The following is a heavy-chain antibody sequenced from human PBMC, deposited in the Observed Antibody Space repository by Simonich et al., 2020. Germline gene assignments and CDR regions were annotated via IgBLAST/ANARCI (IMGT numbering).Heavy chain of an antibody. CDR2: ISYDGSNK. CDR3: ARDGERYCGGDCYSYFDY. J-gene: IGHJ4*02. V-gene: IGHV3-30*07. D-gene: IGHD2-21*02. CDR1: GFTFSSYA. Sequence: QVQLVESGGGVVQPGRSLRLSCAASGFTFSSYAMHWVRQAPGKGLEGVEVISYDGSNKYYADSVKGRFTISRDNSKNTRYLQMNSLRAEDTAVYYCARDGERYCGGDCYSYFDYWGQGTLVTVSS.